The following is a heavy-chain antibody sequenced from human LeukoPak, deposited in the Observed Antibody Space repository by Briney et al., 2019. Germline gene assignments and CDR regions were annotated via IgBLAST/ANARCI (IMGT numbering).Heavy chain of an antibody. CDR3: VRLYYYDSSRPPL. D-gene: IGHD3-22*01. Sequence: SENLSLTCTVSGGFISDSSFYWGWTRQPPGKGLDWIGNIYYTGRTYYNPSLNSRVTISVDTSKNQFSLRLSSVTAADTAVYYCVRLYYYDSSRPPLWDQGTLVVVSS. V-gene: IGHV4-39*01. J-gene: IGHJ4*02. CDR2: IYYTGRT. CDR1: GGFISDSSFY.